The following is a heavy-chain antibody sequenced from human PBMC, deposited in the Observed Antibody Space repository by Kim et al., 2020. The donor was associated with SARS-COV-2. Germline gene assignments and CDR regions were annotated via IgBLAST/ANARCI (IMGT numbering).Heavy chain of an antibody. CDR3: ARENSPVGFDY. V-gene: IGHV3-7*01. CDR2: IKKDGNGR. CDR1: GFTFSTFW. Sequence: GGSLRLSCSASGFTFSTFWMNWVRQAPGKGLEWVAIIKKDGNGRNYVDSVKGRFTISRDNAKNSLFLQMNNLSAEDSAVYYCARENSPVGFDYWGQGTLV. D-gene: IGHD2-2*01. J-gene: IGHJ4*02.